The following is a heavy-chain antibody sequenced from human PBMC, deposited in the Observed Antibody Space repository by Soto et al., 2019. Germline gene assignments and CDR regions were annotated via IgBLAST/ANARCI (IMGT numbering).Heavy chain of an antibody. D-gene: IGHD5-18*01. J-gene: IGHJ1*01. CDR1: GGSFSGYY. CDR2: IYYSGST. V-gene: IGHV4-34*09. Sequence: PSETLSLTCAVYGGSFSGYYWTWIRQPPGKGLEWIGYIYYSGSTYYNPSLKSRVTISVDTSKNQFSLKLSSVTAADTAVYYCARSGYSYGPNPLLYRGQGTLVTVSS. CDR3: ARSGYSYGPNPLLY.